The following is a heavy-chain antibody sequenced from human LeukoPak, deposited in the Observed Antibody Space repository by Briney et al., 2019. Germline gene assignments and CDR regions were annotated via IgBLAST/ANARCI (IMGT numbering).Heavy chain of an antibody. CDR2: ISGSGGST. J-gene: IGHJ4*02. V-gene: IGHV3-23*01. Sequence: GGSLRLSCAASGFTFSSYAMSWVRQAPGKGLEWVSAISGSGGSTYYADSVKGRFTISRDNSKNTLYLQMNSLRAEDTAVYYCAKSPSWEDFWSGHGVDYWGQGTLVTVSS. D-gene: IGHD3-3*01. CDR3: AKSPSWEDFWSGHGVDY. CDR1: GFTFSSYA.